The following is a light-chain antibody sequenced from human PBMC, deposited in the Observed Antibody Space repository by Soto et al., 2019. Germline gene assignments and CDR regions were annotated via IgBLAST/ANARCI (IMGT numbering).Light chain of an antibody. V-gene: IGKV3-15*01. Sequence: IMLTQPPSTLSLSPGERATLSCRASQSVSSYLAWYQQKPGQAPRLLIYGASTRATGIPARFSGRGSGTEFTLTISSLQSVDFATYYCQQYDNLPLTFCGVTKVDIK. J-gene: IGKJ4*01. CDR3: QQYDNLPLT. CDR1: QSVSSY. CDR2: GAS.